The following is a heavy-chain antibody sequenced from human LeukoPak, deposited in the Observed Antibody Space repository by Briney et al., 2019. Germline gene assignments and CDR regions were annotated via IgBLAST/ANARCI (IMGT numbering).Heavy chain of an antibody. CDR3: ARDPAYILPSYYYYYYGMDV. V-gene: IGHV1-2*06. Sequence: GASVKVSCKASGYTFTGYYMHWVRQAPGQGPEWMGRINPNSGGTNYAQKFQGRVTMTRDTSISTAYMELSRLRSDDTAVYYCARDPAYILPSYYYYYYGMDVWGQGTTVTVSS. CDR2: INPNSGGT. D-gene: IGHD3-9*01. J-gene: IGHJ6*02. CDR1: GYTFTGYY.